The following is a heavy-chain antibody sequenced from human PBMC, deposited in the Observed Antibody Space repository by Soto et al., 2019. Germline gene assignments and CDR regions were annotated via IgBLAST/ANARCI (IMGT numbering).Heavy chain of an antibody. J-gene: IGHJ6*02. CDR1: GFTFSSYG. D-gene: IGHD2-15*01. CDR3: AKDHKDQDGNCSGGSCPTIYYYYYGMDV. CDR2: ISYDGSNK. V-gene: IGHV3-30*18. Sequence: QVQLVESGGGVVQPGRSLRLSCAASGFTFSSYGMHWVRQAPGKGLEWVAVISYDGSNKYYADSVKGRFTISRDNSKNTLYLQMNSLRAEDTAVYYCAKDHKDQDGNCSGGSCPTIYYYYYGMDVWGQGTTVTVSS.